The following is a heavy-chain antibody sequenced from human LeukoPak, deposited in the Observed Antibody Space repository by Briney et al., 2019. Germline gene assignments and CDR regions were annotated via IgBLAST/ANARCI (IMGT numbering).Heavy chain of an antibody. V-gene: IGHV1-2*02. J-gene: IGHJ4*02. CDR2: INPNSGGT. D-gene: IGHD6-19*01. CDR1: GYTFTDYY. Sequence: ASVKVSCKASGYTFTDYYMHWVRQAPGQGLEWMGWINPNSGGTNYAQKFQGRVTMTRDTSISTAYMELSRLRSDDTAVYYCARAPYSSGWYGYWGQGTLVTVSS. CDR3: ARAPYSSGWYGY.